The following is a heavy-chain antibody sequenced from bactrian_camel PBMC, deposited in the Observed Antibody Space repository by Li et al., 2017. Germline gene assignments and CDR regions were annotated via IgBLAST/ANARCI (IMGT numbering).Heavy chain of an antibody. CDR3: VREQKLGDYAPAFGY. D-gene: IGHD4*01. Sequence: VQLVESGGGSVQAGGSLRLSCTASGFTFDDSDMGWYRQAPGNECELVSTISSDGSTYYADSVKGRFTISRDNAKNTVYLQMNSLNAEDGAVYYCVREQKLGDYAPAFGYWGQGTQVTVS. J-gene: IGHJ6*01. V-gene: IGHV3S55*01. CDR1: GFTFDDSD. CDR2: ISSDGST.